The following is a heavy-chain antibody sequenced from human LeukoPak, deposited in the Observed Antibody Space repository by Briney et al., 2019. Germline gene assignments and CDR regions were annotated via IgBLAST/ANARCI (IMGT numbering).Heavy chain of an antibody. CDR1: GVTFSNYG. J-gene: IGHJ4*02. CDR3: ASGVTIFGVVRFDY. V-gene: IGHV3-33*08. D-gene: IGHD3-3*01. CDR2: ISYDGSNT. Sequence: PGGSLRLSCAASGVTFSNYGMHWVRQAPGQGLEWVAIISYDGSNTYYADSVKGRFTISRDNSKNTVYLQMNSLRAEDTAVYYCASGVTIFGVVRFDYWGQGTLVTVSS.